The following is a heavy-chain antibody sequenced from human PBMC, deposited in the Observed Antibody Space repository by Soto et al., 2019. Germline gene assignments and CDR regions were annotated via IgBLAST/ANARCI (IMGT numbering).Heavy chain of an antibody. CDR1: GGTFSSYA. V-gene: IGHV1-69*01. D-gene: IGHD1-26*01. Sequence: QVQLVQSGAEVKKPGSSVKVSCKASGGTFSSYAISWVRQAPGQELQWMGGIIPICGTANYAQKFQGRVTITADESTSTAYRELSSLRSEDTAVYYCASGDSGSYYEWFDPWGQGTLGTVSS. CDR2: IIPICGTA. CDR3: ASGDSGSYYEWFDP. J-gene: IGHJ5*02.